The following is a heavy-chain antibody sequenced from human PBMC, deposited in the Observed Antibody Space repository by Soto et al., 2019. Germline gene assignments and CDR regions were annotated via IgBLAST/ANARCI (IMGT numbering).Heavy chain of an antibody. CDR2: IVPIFGTT. D-gene: IGHD3-22*01. J-gene: IGHJ4*02. Sequence: SVKVSCKASGGTFSSYSISWVRQAPGQGLEWMGGIVPIFGTTNYAQKFQGRVTITADESTRTAYMELSSLRSEDTAVYYCAADYYDSTGYYYAFDYWGQGTLVTVSS. CDR1: GGTFSSYS. V-gene: IGHV1-69*13. CDR3: AADYYDSTGYYYAFDY.